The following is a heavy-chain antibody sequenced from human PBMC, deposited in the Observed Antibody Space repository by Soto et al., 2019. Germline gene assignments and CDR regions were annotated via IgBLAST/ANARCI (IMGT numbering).Heavy chain of an antibody. CDR3: AKDRTPIVVVPAAIMDV. V-gene: IGHV3-23*01. Sequence: GGSLRLSCAASGFTFSSYAMSWVRQAPGKGLEWVSAISGSGGSTYYADSVKGRFTISRDNSKNTLYLQMNSLRAEDTAVYYCAKDRTPIVVVPAAIMDVWGQGTTVTVPS. CDR1: GFTFSSYA. CDR2: ISGSGGST. D-gene: IGHD2-2*01. J-gene: IGHJ6*02.